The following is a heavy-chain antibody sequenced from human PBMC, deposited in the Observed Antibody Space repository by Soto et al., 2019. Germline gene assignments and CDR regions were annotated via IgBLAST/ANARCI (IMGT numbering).Heavy chain of an antibody. Sequence: PGGSLRLSCAAFGFTFSSYSMHWVRQAPGKGLEWVSSISSASGYIYYADSVKGRFTISRDNAKNSLYLQMNSLRAEDTAVYYCARDPLITLIDPNPFDIWGQGTMVTVSS. D-gene: IGHD3-22*01. J-gene: IGHJ3*02. CDR2: ISSASGYI. CDR1: GFTFSSYS. V-gene: IGHV3-21*01. CDR3: ARDPLITLIDPNPFDI.